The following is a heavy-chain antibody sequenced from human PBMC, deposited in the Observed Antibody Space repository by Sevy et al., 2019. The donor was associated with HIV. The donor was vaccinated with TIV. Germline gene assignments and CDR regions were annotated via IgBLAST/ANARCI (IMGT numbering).Heavy chain of an antibody. CDR2: IRSKVYGGTT. CDR1: GFTFGDYV. V-gene: IGHV3-49*03. J-gene: IGHJ6*02. D-gene: IGHD4-17*01. Sequence: GGSLRLSCKVSGFTFGDYVMTWFRQAPGKGLEWVGFIRSKVYGGTTEYAAYVKGSFIISRDDSKNIHYLRMNSLKTEDTGVYYCSRADYDGSDGGYYGMDVWGQGTTVTVSS. CDR3: SRADYDGSDGGYYGMDV.